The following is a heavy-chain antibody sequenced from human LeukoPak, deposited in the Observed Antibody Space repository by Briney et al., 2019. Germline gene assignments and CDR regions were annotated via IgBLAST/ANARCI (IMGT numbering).Heavy chain of an antibody. V-gene: IGHV1-69*05. CDR1: GGTFSSYA. Sequence: GASVKASCKASGGTFSSYAISWVRQAPGQGLEWMGGIIPIFGTANYAQKFQGRVTITTDESTSTAYMELSSLRSEDTAVYYCARGMVVPAAIGSRWFDPWGQGTLVTVSS. J-gene: IGHJ5*02. CDR3: ARGMVVPAAIGSRWFDP. D-gene: IGHD2-2*02. CDR2: IIPIFGTA.